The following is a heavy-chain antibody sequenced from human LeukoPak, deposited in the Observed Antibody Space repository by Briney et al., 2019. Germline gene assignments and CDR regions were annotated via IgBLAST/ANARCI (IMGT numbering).Heavy chain of an antibody. CDR1: GYTFTSYG. J-gene: IGHJ4*02. Sequence: ASVKVSCKASGYTFTSYGISWVRQAPGQGLEWMGWISAYNGNTNYAQKLQGRVTMTTDTSTSTAYMELRSLGSDDTAVYYCARGTYYDFWSGYYEGGYFDYWGQGTLSPSPQ. V-gene: IGHV1-18*01. CDR2: ISAYNGNT. D-gene: IGHD3-3*01. CDR3: ARGTYYDFWSGYYEGGYFDY.